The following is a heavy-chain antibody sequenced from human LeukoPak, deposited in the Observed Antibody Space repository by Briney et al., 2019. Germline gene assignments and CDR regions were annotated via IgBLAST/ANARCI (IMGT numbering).Heavy chain of an antibody. J-gene: IGHJ5*02. D-gene: IGHD1-26*01. CDR1: GGSISSYY. CDR3: AREVSGSYALDWFDP. Sequence: PSETLSLTCTVSGGSISSYYWSWIRQPPGKGLEWIGYIYYSGSTNYNPSLKSRVTISVDTSKNQFSLKLSSVTAADTAVYYCAREVSGSYALDWFDPWGQGTLVTVSS. CDR2: IYYSGST. V-gene: IGHV4-59*08.